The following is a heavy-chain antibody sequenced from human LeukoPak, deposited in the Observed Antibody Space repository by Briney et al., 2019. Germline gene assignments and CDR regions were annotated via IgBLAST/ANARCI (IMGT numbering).Heavy chain of an antibody. Sequence: PGGSLRLSCAASGFRLSSQSMNWVRQAPGKGLEWVSSISSSGSLTYYADSVKGRFTISRDNAKNTLYLQMNSLRAEDTAVYYCARLLRSGESRAFDIWGQGTMVTVSS. CDR2: ISSSGSLT. CDR3: ARLLRSGESRAFDI. J-gene: IGHJ3*02. CDR1: GFRLSSQS. D-gene: IGHD3-10*01. V-gene: IGHV3-21*04.